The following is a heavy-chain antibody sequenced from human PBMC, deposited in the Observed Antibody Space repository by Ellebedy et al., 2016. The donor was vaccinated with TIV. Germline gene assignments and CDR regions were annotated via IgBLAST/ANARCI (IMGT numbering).Heavy chain of an antibody. J-gene: IGHJ3*02. Sequence: SETLSLXXAVYGGSFTGYNWTWIRQPPGKGLEWIGEINHSGSTTYNPSLKSRVTISVDTSKNQFSLKLSSVTAADTAVYYCARGRWPARTFDIWGQGTMVTDSS. V-gene: IGHV4-34*01. D-gene: IGHD4-23*01. CDR1: GGSFTGYN. CDR2: INHSGST. CDR3: ARGRWPARTFDI.